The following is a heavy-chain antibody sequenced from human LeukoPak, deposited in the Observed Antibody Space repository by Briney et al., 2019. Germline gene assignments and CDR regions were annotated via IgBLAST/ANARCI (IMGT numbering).Heavy chain of an antibody. D-gene: IGHD3-10*02. CDR3: AKSVLFEGFPKYYFDY. V-gene: IGHV3-23*01. CDR2: ISGSGGST. J-gene: IGHJ4*02. Sequence: GGSLRLSCAVSGLTLSSYAMSWVRQAQGKGLEWVSAISGSGGSTYYADSVKGRFTISRDNSKNTLYLQMNSLRAEDTAVYYCAKSVLFEGFPKYYFDYWGQGTLVTVSS. CDR1: GLTLSSYA.